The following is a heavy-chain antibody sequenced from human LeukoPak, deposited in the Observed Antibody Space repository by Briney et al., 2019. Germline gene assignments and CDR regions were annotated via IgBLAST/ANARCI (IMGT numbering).Heavy chain of an antibody. CDR1: GFTFSSYA. CDR3: AKDWSLGFLEWFLYDY. V-gene: IGHV3-23*01. D-gene: IGHD3-3*01. CDR2: ISGSGGST. J-gene: IGHJ4*02. Sequence: GGSLGLSCAASGFTFSSYAMSWVRQAPGKGLEWVSAISGSGGSTYYADSVKGRFTISRDNSKNTLYLQMNSLRAEDTAVYYCAKDWSLGFLEWFLYDYRGQGTLVTVSS.